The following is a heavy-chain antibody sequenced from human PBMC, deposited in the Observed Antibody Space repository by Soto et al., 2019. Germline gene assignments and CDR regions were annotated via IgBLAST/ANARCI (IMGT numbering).Heavy chain of an antibody. CDR3: AKGRGALAVVSNWFDP. CDR2: INWNSGSV. CDR1: GFTFEDSA. Sequence: EVQLVESGGGLVQPGRSLRLSCAAFGFTFEDSAMHWIRQTPGKGLEWVAGINWNSGSVGYADSVKGRFTISRDNANNTLVLQMDSLRAEDAALYYCAKGRGALAVVSNWFDPWGQGTLVTVSS. J-gene: IGHJ5*02. D-gene: IGHD6-19*01. V-gene: IGHV3-9*01.